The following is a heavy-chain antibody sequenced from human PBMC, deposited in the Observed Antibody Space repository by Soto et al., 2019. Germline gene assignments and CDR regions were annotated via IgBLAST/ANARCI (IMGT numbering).Heavy chain of an antibody. V-gene: IGHV3-21*01. Sequence: GSLRLACVGSVFTFSNFSINWVRQAPGKGLEWVSSISSRSDIYYADSLKGRFTISRDNAKNSVSLQMNSLRAEDTAVYYCAREYTAWPLAYGLDVWGQGTTVTVSS. J-gene: IGHJ6*02. CDR2: ISSRSDI. CDR1: VFTFSNFS. CDR3: AREYTAWPLAYGLDV. D-gene: IGHD2-2*02.